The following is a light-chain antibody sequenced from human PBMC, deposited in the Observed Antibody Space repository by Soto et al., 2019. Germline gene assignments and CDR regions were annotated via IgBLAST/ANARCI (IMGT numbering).Light chain of an antibody. CDR2: DIS. J-gene: IGKJ1*01. CDR1: QTIPRF. V-gene: IGKV1-39*01. CDR3: QQSYTTVRS. Sequence: DIQLTQSPSSLSASVGDRVTITCRASQTIPRFLSWYQQKPGKAPSLLIYDISTLQSGVPSRFSGSGSGTDFTLTISSLQPEDFASYYCQQSYTTVRSFGQGTKVEIK.